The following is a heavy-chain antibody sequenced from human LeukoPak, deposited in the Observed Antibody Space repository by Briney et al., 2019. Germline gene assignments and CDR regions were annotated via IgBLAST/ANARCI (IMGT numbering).Heavy chain of an antibody. CDR3: EREGLPYYESSVSYFWFAP. D-gene: IGHD3-22*01. CDR1: GFTFSDYW. Sequence: GGSQRLSCAASGFTFSDYWMHWVRQVPGKGLVWVSRINSDGTSTVYADSVKGRFTMSRNNAKNMLYLEMDSLRAEDTAVYFCEREGLPYYESSVSYFWFAPGAKGTLVTVSS. V-gene: IGHV3-74*01. CDR2: INSDGTST. J-gene: IGHJ5*02.